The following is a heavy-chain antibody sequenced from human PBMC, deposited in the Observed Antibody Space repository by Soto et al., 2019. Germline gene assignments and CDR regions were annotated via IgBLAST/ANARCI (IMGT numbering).Heavy chain of an antibody. CDR2: ISYDGSNK. Sequence: QVQLVESGGGVVQPGRSLRLSCAASGFTFSSYAMHWVRQAPGKGLEWVAVISYDGSNKYYADSVKGRFTISRDNSKNTLYLQMNSLRAEDTAVYYCAREGKVQYYDFWSGYYKSGGYYFDYWGQGTLVTVSS. D-gene: IGHD3-3*01. V-gene: IGHV3-30-3*01. CDR1: GFTFSSYA. CDR3: AREGKVQYYDFWSGYYKSGGYYFDY. J-gene: IGHJ4*02.